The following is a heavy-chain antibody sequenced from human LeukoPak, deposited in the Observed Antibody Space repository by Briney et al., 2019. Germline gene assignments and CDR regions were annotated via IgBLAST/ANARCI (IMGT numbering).Heavy chain of an antibody. CDR2: ISASGGST. CDR3: AKVSDSSGWYYDY. J-gene: IGHJ4*02. V-gene: IGHV3-23*01. Sequence: GGSLRLSCVASGFTFSNYAMSWVRQPPGKGQQWVSGISASGGSTYYADSVKGRFSMSRDNSKNTLFLQMNTLRAEDTAMYYCAKVSDSSGWYYDYWGQGTQVTVSS. CDR1: GFTFSNYA. D-gene: IGHD6-19*01.